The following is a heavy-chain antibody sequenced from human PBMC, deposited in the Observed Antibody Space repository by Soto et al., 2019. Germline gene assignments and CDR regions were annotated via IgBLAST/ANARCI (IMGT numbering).Heavy chain of an antibody. CDR1: GGSIISGY. CDR3: AGLRGYAGSPIDY. D-gene: IGHD2-15*01. J-gene: IGHJ4*02. CDR2: ISHSGNT. V-gene: IGHV4-59*01. Sequence: SETLSLTCTVSGGSIISGYWSWIRQPPGKGLEWIGCISHSGNTNYNPSVKSRVTLSVDTPKNQFSLRLSSVTTADTAVYYCAGLRGYAGSPIDYWGQGTLVTVSS.